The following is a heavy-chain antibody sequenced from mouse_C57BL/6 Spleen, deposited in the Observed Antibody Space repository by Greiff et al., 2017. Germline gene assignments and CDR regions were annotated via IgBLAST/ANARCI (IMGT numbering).Heavy chain of an antibody. Sequence: EVQVVESGEGLVKPGGSLKLSCAASGFTFSSYAMSWVRQTPEKRLEWVAYISSGGDYIYYADTVKGRFTISRDTARNTLYLQMGSLKSDDTAMYYCTRGDGNYSDYFDYWGQGTTLTVSS. CDR1: GFTFSSYA. CDR2: ISSGGDYI. J-gene: IGHJ2*01. CDR3: TRGDGNYSDYFDY. V-gene: IGHV5-9-1*02. D-gene: IGHD2-1*01.